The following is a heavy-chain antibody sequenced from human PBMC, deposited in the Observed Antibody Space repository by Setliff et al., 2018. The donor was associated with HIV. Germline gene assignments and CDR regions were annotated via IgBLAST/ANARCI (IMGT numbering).Heavy chain of an antibody. CDR2: IYHSDFT. V-gene: IGHV4-4*02. D-gene: IGHD6-13*01. CDR1: YVSISYNIW. J-gene: IGHJ1*01. CDR3: ATDGYRVPTGLNH. Sequence: SETLSLTCNVSYVSISYNIWWTWVRQAPGTGLEWIGEIYHSDFTNYSPSLKSRVTIAMDKSKNQVSLELRSVTAADTAVYFCATDGYRVPTGLNHWGQGALVTVSS.